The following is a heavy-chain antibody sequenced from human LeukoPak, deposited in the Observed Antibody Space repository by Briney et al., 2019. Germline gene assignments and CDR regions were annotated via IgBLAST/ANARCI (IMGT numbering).Heavy chain of an antibody. V-gene: IGHV3-7*01. CDR2: IKQDGSEK. CDR3: ARGASDYYDSSGYYSFDY. J-gene: IGHJ4*02. Sequence: PGGSLRLSCAASGFTFSSYWMSWVRQAPGKGLEWVANIKQDGSEKYYVDSVKGRFTISRDNAKNSLYLQTTSRRAEDTAVYYCARGASDYYDSSGYYSFDYWGQGTLVTVSS. D-gene: IGHD3-22*01. CDR1: GFTFSSYW.